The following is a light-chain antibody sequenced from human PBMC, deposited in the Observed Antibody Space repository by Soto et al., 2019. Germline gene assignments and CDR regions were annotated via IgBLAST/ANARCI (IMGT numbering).Light chain of an antibody. CDR2: STS. V-gene: IGKV1-39*01. J-gene: IGKJ2*01. CDR3: QQSYSIPYP. CDR1: QSISTY. Sequence: DIQMTQSPSSLSASVGDRVTITCRASQSISTYLNWYQQKTGRAPDLLLYSTSSLQTGVPSRFSGSGSVTNFTLTISSLQPENFSTYYCQQSYSIPYPFGQGTKLEIK.